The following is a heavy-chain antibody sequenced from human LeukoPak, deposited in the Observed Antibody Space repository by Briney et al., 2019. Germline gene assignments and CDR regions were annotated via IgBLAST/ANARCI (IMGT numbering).Heavy chain of an antibody. CDR2: INPDGNKK. CDR3: ARDLAYSRLDY. D-gene: IGHD5-18*01. V-gene: IGHV3-7*01. Sequence: GGSLRLSCAVSGLTFSSSWMDWVRQAPGKGLEWVASINPDGNKKYSADSVKGRFTISRDNAENSLYLQMNSLRVEGTAFYYCARDLAYSRLDYWGQGMLVTVSS. CDR1: GLTFSSSW. J-gene: IGHJ4*02.